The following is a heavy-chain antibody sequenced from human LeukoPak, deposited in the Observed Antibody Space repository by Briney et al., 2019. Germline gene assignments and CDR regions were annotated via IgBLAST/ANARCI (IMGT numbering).Heavy chain of an antibody. Sequence: GGSLRLSCAASGFTLCSYSMNWVRQAPGKGLEWVSSISSSSSYIYYADSVKGRFTISRDNAKNSLYLQMNSLRAEDTAVYYCARDPIAAAEYNWFDPWGQGTLVTVSS. V-gene: IGHV3-21*04. CDR3: ARDPIAAAEYNWFDP. D-gene: IGHD6-13*01. J-gene: IGHJ5*02. CDR2: ISSSSSYI. CDR1: GFTLCSYS.